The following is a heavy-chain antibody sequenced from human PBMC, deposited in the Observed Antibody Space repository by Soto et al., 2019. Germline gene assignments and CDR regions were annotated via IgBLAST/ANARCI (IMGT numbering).Heavy chain of an antibody. CDR3: ARERGMYCSGGNCYSLDY. J-gene: IGHJ4*02. CDR1: GFTFHTYA. D-gene: IGHD2-15*01. CDR2: ISYDGSSK. Sequence: GGALRLSFAAPGFTFHTYAMGWGRQGPGKGLEWVAVISYDGSSKYSADSVRGRFTISRDNSRNTLFLQMNSLRDEDTAVYYCARERGMYCSGGNCYSLDYWGQGTLVTVSS. V-gene: IGHV3-30-3*01.